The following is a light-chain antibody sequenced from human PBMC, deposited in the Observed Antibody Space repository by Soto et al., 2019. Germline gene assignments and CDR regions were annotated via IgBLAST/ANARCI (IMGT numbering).Light chain of an antibody. CDR1: QDISSY. V-gene: IGKV1-17*03. CDR2: AAS. Sequence: DIQMTQSPSAMSASVGDRVTITCRASQDISSYLAWIQQKPGQAPKRLIYAASSLQSGVPSRFSGGGSGTEFTLTINNLQPEDSATYYCLQHNGYPPPTVGQGTKLEIK. J-gene: IGKJ2*01. CDR3: LQHNGYPPPT.